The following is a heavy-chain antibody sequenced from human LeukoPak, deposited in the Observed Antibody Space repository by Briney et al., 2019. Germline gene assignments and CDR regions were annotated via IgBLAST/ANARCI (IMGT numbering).Heavy chain of an antibody. J-gene: IGHJ2*01. V-gene: IGHV4-34*01. Sequence: SSETLSLTCSVYGGSFSGHFWSWFRQSPGKGLKWIGEVTLYGVTNYSPSLKSRASISLDTSKNQFSLKLSSVTAADTAVYYCARDRCSSRSCYLTITQKGYFDLWGRGTVVTVSS. CDR1: GGSFSGHF. D-gene: IGHD2-2*01. CDR2: VTLYGVT. CDR3: ARDRCSSRSCYLTITQKGYFDL.